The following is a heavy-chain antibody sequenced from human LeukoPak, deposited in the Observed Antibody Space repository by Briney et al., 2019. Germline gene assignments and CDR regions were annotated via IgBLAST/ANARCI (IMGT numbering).Heavy chain of an antibody. CDR1: GFTFSSYA. CDR3: ARVGAYVAHNWFDP. J-gene: IGHJ5*02. V-gene: IGHV3-7*01. D-gene: IGHD5-12*01. Sequence: GGSLRLSCAASGFTFSSYAMSWVRQAPGKGLEWVANIKQDGSEKYYVDSVKGRFTISRDNAKNSLYLQMNSLRAEDTAVYYCARVGAYVAHNWFDPWGQGTLVTVSS. CDR2: IKQDGSEK.